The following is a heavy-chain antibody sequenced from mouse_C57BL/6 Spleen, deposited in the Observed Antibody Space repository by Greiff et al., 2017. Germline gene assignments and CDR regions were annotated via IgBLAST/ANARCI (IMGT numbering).Heavy chain of an antibody. Sequence: EVQLQESGPGLVKPSQSLSLTCSVTGYSITSGYYWNWIRQFPGNKLEWMGYISYDGSNNYNPSLKNRISITRDTSKNQFFLQLNSVTTEDTATYYGASRAAQAPFAYWGQGTLVTVSA. J-gene: IGHJ3*01. D-gene: IGHD3-2*02. V-gene: IGHV3-6*01. CDR1: GYSITSGYY. CDR2: ISYDGSN. CDR3: ASRAAQAPFAY.